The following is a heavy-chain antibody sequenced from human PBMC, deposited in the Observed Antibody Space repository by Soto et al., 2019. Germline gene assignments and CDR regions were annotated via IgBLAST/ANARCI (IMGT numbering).Heavy chain of an antibody. D-gene: IGHD3-22*01. J-gene: IGHJ4*02. Sequence: GGSLRLSCAASGFTFSKYAMHWVRQARGTGLEWVAVISNDGSNPYYADSVKGRFTISRDNSKNTLYLQMNSLREEDTAVYYCARTGYDRSGYFVEYYFDYWGQGTLFTVS. V-gene: IGHV3-30-3*01. CDR3: ARTGYDRSGYFVEYYFDY. CDR2: ISNDGSNP. CDR1: GFTFSKYA.